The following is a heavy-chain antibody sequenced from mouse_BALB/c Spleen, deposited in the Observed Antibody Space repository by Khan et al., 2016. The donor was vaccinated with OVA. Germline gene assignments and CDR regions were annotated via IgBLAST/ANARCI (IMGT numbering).Heavy chain of an antibody. J-gene: IGHJ3*01. V-gene: IGHV1-5*01. CDR2: IYPGISDT. CDR1: GYTFTSYW. CDR3: TRFGYLFAY. D-gene: IGHD2-2*01. Sequence: EVQLQQSGTVLARPGTSVKMSCQASGYTFTSYWMHWVKQRPGQGLEWIGAIYPGISDTSYNQKFKGKAKLTEDTYTRIASTVLSSLKIEDSAVYYCTRFGYLFAYWGQGTLVTVSA.